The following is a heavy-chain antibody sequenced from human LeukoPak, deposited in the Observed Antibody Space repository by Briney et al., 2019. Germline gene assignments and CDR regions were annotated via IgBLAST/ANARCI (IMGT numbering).Heavy chain of an antibody. CDR2: INHSGST. D-gene: IGHD1-26*01. V-gene: IGHV4-34*01. J-gene: IGHJ6*03. Sequence: SETLSLTCAVYGGSFSGYYWSWIRQPPGKGLEWIGEINHSGSTNCNPSLKSRVTISVDTSKGQFSLKLTSVTAADTAVYYCARGDAGATTTGYYYFYMDVWAKGTTVTVSS. CDR3: ARGDAGATTTGYYYFYMDV. CDR1: GGSFSGYY.